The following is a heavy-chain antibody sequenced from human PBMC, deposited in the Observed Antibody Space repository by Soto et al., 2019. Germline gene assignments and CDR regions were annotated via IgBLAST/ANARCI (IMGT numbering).Heavy chain of an antibody. V-gene: IGHV5-51*01. CDR1: EGRCASYG. Sequence: GVPLRVSWRGVEGRCASYGGRCVLQMPGKGLEWMGIIYPGDSDTRYSPSFQGQVTISADKSISTAYLQWSSLKASDTAMYYCARHGPGNSGYYYGMDVSAQPTTVTLSS. CDR3: ARHGPGNSGYYYGMDV. J-gene: IGHJ6*02. CDR2: IYPGDSDT. D-gene: IGHD4-4*01.